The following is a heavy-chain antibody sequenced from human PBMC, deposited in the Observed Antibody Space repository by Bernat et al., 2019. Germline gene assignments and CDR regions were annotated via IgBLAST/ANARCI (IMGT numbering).Heavy chain of an antibody. V-gene: IGHV4-31*03. D-gene: IGHD1-26*01. CDR1: GGSFSSGGYY. CDR3: ARYRPDLEWGAYGGRESDAFDI. J-gene: IGHJ3*02. CDR2: IYYSGTT. Sequence: QVQLQESGPGLVKPSQTLFLTCTVSGGSFSSGGYYWSWIRQHPGKGLEWIGYIYYSGTTYYNPSLKSRVTISVDTSKNQLSLKLSSVTAADTAVYDCARYRPDLEWGAYGGRESDAFDIWGQGTMVTVSS.